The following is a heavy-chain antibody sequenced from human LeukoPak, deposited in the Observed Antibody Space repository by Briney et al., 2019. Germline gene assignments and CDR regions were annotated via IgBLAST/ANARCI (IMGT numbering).Heavy chain of an antibody. CDR1: GFAFDDYA. J-gene: IGHJ4*02. CDR3: AKDGSAGTTPPFFDY. V-gene: IGHV3-9*01. D-gene: IGHD1-7*01. Sequence: GRSLRLSCAASGFAFDDYAMHWVRQAPGKGLEWVSGISWNSGSIGYADSVKGRFTISRDNAKNSLYLQMNSLRAEDTALYYCAKDGSAGTTPPFFDYWGQGTLVTVSS. CDR2: ISWNSGSI.